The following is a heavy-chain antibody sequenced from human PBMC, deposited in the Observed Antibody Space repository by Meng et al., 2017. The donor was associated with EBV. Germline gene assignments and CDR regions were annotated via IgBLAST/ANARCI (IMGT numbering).Heavy chain of an antibody. CDR3: ARGLDYFDY. CDR1: GYAFTSYG. Sequence: VELCQPGAAVTMPWASVNVSCKASGYAFTSYGISWVRQAPVQGLEGIGWISAYNRNTNYAQKLQGRVTMTTDTSTSTIYMELRSLRSDDTTVYYCARGLDYFDYWGQGTLVTVSS. J-gene: IGHJ4*02. V-gene: IGHV1-18*01. CDR2: ISAYNRNT.